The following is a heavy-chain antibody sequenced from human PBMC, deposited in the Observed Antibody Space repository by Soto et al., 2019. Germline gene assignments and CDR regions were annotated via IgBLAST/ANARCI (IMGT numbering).Heavy chain of an antibody. V-gene: IGHV1-18*01. D-gene: IGHD6-13*01. CDR3: ARAKLHSSSWYAADAFDI. CDR1: GYTFTSYG. Sequence: ASVKVSCKASGYTFTSYGISWVRQAPGQGLEWMGWISAYNGNTNYAQKLQGRVTMTTDTSTSTAYMELRSLRSDDTAVYYCARAKLHSSSWYAADAFDIWGQGTMVTVSS. CDR2: ISAYNGNT. J-gene: IGHJ3*02.